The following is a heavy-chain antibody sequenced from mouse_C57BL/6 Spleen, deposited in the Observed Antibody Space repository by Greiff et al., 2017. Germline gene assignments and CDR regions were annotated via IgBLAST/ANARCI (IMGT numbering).Heavy chain of an antibody. CDR3: ARTAQATYYFDY. D-gene: IGHD3-2*02. CDR2: INPSNGGT. CDR1: GYTFTSYW. Sequence: VKLQQPGTELVKPGASVKLSCKASGYTFTSYWMHWVKQRPGQGLEWIGNINPSNGGTNYNEKFKSKATLTVDKSSSTAYMQLSSLTSEDSAVYYCARTAQATYYFDYWGQGTTLTVSS. J-gene: IGHJ2*01. V-gene: IGHV1-53*01.